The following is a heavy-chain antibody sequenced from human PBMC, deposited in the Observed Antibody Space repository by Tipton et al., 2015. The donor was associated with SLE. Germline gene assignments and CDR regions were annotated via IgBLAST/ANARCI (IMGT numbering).Heavy chain of an antibody. D-gene: IGHD1-20*01. CDR1: GFTFSSYA. CDR3: VKDPLSYNWSGLDV. Sequence: SLRLSCAASGFTFSSYAMSWVRQAPGKGLEWVSTISGSGSDTYYGDSVKGRFTISRDNSKNTLYLQIYSLRAGDTAVYYCVKDPLSYNWSGLDVWGQGTTVTVSS. CDR2: ISGSGSDT. J-gene: IGHJ6*02. V-gene: IGHV3-23*01.